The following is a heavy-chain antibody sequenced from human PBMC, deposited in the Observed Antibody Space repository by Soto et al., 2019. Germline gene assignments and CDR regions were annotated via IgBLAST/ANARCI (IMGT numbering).Heavy chain of an antibody. CDR3: AIDLAVGLVDY. J-gene: IGHJ4*02. D-gene: IGHD6-19*01. CDR2: ISAYNGNT. Sequence: QVQLVQSGAEVKKPGASVKVSCKASGYTFTSYGISWVRQAPGQGLEWMGWISAYNGNTKSAQKLQGRDTMTTDTSTSTAYMELRSLRSDATAVYYCAIDLAVGLVDYWGQGTLVTVSS. CDR1: GYTFTSYG. V-gene: IGHV1-18*01.